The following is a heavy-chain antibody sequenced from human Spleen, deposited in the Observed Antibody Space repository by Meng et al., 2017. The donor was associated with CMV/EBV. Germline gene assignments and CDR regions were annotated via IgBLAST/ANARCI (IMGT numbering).Heavy chain of an antibody. D-gene: IGHD3-3*01. Sequence: GGSLRLSCAGSGFTFSTYNLNWVRQAPGKGLEWVSSISSSSSYIYYADSVKGRFTISRDNAKNSLYLQMNSLRAEDTAVYYCARVDYDFWSGQDAFDIWGQGTMVTVSS. CDR1: GFTFSTYN. CDR3: ARVDYDFWSGQDAFDI. CDR2: ISSSSSYI. J-gene: IGHJ3*02. V-gene: IGHV3-21*01.